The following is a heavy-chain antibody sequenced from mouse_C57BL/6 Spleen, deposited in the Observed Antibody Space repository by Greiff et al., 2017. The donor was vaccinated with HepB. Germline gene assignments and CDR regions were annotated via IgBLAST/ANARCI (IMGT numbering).Heavy chain of an antibody. Sequence: EVQLVESGPELVKPGASVKISCKASGYSFTGYYMNWVKQSPEKSLEWIGEINPSTGGTTYNQKFKAKATLTVDKSSSTAYMQLKSLTSEDSAVYYCARSDYYGSSYGYFDYWGQGTTLTVSS. CDR2: INPSTGGT. CDR3: ARSDYYGSSYGYFDY. J-gene: IGHJ2*01. CDR1: GYSFTGYY. D-gene: IGHD1-1*01. V-gene: IGHV1-42*01.